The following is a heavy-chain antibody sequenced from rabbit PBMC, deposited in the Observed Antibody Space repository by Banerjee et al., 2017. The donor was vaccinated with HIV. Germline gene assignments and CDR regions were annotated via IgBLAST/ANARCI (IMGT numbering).Heavy chain of an antibody. Sequence: QEQLVESGGDLVQPEGSLTLTCTASGFSFSSSYWIYWVRQAPGKGLEWIGYIDPLFGSTHYATWVNGRFTISGHNAQNTLYLQLNGLTAADTATYFCVRSSGWGVYYFNLWGQGTLVTVS. D-gene: IGHD4-1*01. CDR3: VRSSGWGVYYFNL. J-gene: IGHJ4*01. CDR1: GFSFSSSYW. CDR2: IDPLFGST. V-gene: IGHV1S45*01.